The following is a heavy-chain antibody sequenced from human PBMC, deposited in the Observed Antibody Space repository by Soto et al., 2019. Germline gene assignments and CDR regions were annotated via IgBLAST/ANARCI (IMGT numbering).Heavy chain of an antibody. CDR3: ARVGGINWFDP. CDR2: IYYSGST. J-gene: IGHJ5*02. D-gene: IGHD3-16*01. Sequence: SETLSLTCTVSGGSISSGGYYWSWIRQHPGKGLEGIGYIYYSGSTYYNPSLKSRVTISVDTSKNQFSLKLSSVTAADTAVYYCARVGGINWFDPWGQGTLVTVSS. V-gene: IGHV4-31*03. CDR1: GGSISSGGYY.